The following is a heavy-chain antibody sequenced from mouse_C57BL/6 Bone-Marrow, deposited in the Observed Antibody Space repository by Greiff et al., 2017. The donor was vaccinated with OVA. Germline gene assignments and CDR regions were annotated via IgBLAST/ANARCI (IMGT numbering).Heavy chain of an antibody. CDR3: TTPYYGSSYWYFDV. D-gene: IGHD1-1*01. Sequence: EVQLQQSGAELVRPGASVMLSCTASGFNIKDDYMHWVKQRPEQGLEWIGWIDPENGDTEYASKFQGKATITADTSSNTAYLQLSSLTSEDTAVYYCTTPYYGSSYWYFDVWGTGTTVTVSS. CDR1: GFNIKDDY. J-gene: IGHJ1*03. CDR2: IDPENGDT. V-gene: IGHV14-4*01.